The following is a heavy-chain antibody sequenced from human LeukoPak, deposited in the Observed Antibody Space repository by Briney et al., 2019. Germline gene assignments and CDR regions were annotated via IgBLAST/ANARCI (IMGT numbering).Heavy chain of an antibody. V-gene: IGHV4-38-2*02. J-gene: IGHJ4*02. CDR2: IYHSGST. Sequence: NPSETLSLTCAVSGYSISSGYYWGWSRRHPGKGREGIGSIYHSGSTYYNPSLKRRVTISVDTSKNQFSLKLSSVTAADTAVYYFARDGYSYGPDFDYWGQGTLVTVSS. CDR3: ARDGYSYGPDFDY. D-gene: IGHD5-18*01. CDR1: GYSISSGYY.